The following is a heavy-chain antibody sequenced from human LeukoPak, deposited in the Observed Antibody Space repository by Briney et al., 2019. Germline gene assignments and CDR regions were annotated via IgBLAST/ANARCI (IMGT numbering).Heavy chain of an antibody. V-gene: IGHV4-61*01. Sequence: SQTLSLTCSVSGGSINGGSYYWSWIRQPPGKGLEWIGYIYYSGSTNYNPSLKSRVTISVDTSKNQFSLKLSSVTAADTAVYYCARRKTRLGDFDYWGQGTLVTVSS. CDR1: GGSINGGSYY. D-gene: IGHD3-16*01. CDR3: ARRKTRLGDFDY. J-gene: IGHJ4*02. CDR2: IYYSGST.